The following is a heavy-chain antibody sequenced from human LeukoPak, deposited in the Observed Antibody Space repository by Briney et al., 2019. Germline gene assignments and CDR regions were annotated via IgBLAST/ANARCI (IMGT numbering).Heavy chain of an antibody. D-gene: IGHD1-1*01. CDR1: GGSFSGYY. CDR2: INHSGST. V-gene: IGHV4-34*01. J-gene: IGHJ6*03. CDR3: ARGNGSRGYYYYYYYMDV. Sequence: SETLSLTCAVYGGSFSGYYWSWIRQPPGKGLEWIGEINHSGSTNYDPSLKSRVTISVDTSKNQFSLKLSSVTAADTAVYYCARGNGSRGYYYYYYYMDVWGKGTTVTVSS.